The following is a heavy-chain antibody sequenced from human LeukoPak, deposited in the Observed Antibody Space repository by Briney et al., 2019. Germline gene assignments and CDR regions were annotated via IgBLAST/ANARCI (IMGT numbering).Heavy chain of an antibody. J-gene: IGHJ4*02. Sequence: GGSLRLSCAASGFTFSSYAMSWVRQAPGKGLEWVSAISGSGGSTYYADSVKGRFTISRDNSKNTLYLQMNSLRAEDTVVYYCALMKKAYSYYYGSGSYYYFDYWGQGTLVTVSS. CDR1: GFTFSSYA. CDR3: ALMKKAYSYYYGSGSYYYFDY. D-gene: IGHD3-10*01. CDR2: ISGSGGST. V-gene: IGHV3-23*01.